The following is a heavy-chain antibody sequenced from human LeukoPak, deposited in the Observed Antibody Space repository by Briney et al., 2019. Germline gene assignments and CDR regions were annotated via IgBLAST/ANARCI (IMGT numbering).Heavy chain of an antibody. CDR3: ARGIAAAANYFDY. J-gene: IGHJ4*02. CDR1: GFTFSAYY. D-gene: IGHD6-13*01. Sequence: GGSLRLSCAASGFTFSAYYMSWLRQAPGEGLEWVSYISTTSCYTHHADSVKGRFTISRDNAKNSLYLQMNSLRAEDTAVYYCARGIAAAANYFDYWGQGTLVTVSS. CDR2: ISTTSCYT. V-gene: IGHV3-11*05.